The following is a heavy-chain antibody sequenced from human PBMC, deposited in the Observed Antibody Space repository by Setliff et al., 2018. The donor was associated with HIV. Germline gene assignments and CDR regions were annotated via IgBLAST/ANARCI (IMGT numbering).Heavy chain of an antibody. Sequence: SQTLSLTCAISGDSVSSDSAAWNWIRQSPSRGLEWLARTYYRSKWCTDYAVSVKSRITINPGTSRNQFSLQLSSVIPDDSAVYFCARGGIRAYYFDNLSQGTLVTVFS. J-gene: IGHJ4*02. V-gene: IGHV6-1*01. CDR2: TYYRSKWCT. CDR1: GDSVSSDSAA. CDR3: ARGGIRAYYFDN. D-gene: IGHD1-26*01.